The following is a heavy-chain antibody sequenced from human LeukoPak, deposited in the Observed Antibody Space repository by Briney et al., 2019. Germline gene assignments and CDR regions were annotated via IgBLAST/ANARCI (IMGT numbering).Heavy chain of an antibody. D-gene: IGHD3-22*01. CDR2: IKQDGSEK. CDR3: ATYSSLNRREFQY. J-gene: IGHJ1*01. Sequence: GGSLRLSCAASGFTFSSHWMSWVRQAPGKGLEWVANIKQDGSEKYYVDSVKGRFTISRDNAKNSLYLQMNSLRAEDTAVYYCATYSSLNRREFQYWGQGTLLTVSS. CDR1: GFTFSSHW. V-gene: IGHV3-7*01.